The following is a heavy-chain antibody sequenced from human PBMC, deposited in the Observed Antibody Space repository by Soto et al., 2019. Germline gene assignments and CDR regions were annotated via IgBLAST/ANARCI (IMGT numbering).Heavy chain of an antibody. CDR2: ITGRGIST. Sequence: VQLLESGGGLVRRGGSLRLSCVASGFPFSAGAMNWVRQAPGQGLEWGSTITGRGISTYYADSVRGRFTISRDDSQNTLYLQMNSLRVEDTAVYYCAKDRYGGSGGGLESWGQGALVTVSS. D-gene: IGHD5-18*01. CDR1: GFPFSAGA. V-gene: IGHV3-23*01. CDR3: AKDRYGGSGGGLES. J-gene: IGHJ4*02.